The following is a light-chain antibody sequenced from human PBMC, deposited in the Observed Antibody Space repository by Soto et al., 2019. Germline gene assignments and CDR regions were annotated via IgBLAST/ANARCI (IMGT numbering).Light chain of an antibody. CDR1: QSVTSSY. J-gene: IGKJ1*01. CDR2: GAS. Sequence: EIVLTQSPGTLSLSPGERATLSCRASQSVTSSYLAWYQQKPGQAPRLLIYGASSRATGIPDRFSGSGSGTDFTLTISRLEPEDXAXXXXXQYXXSSRTFGQGTKVEIK. CDR3: XQYXXSSRT. V-gene: IGKV3-20*01.